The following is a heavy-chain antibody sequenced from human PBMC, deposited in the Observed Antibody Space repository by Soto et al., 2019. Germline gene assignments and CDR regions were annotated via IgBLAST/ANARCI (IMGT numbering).Heavy chain of an antibody. CDR1: GFTFSSDA. D-gene: IGHD3-22*01. CDR3: ARDHYYDSSGYYLDY. V-gene: IGHV3-30-3*01. Sequence: QVHLVESGGGVVQPGRSLRLSCAASGFTFSSDAMHWVRQAPGKGLEWVAVISDDGSNKYYADSVKGRFTISRDNSKNTMYLQMNSLRAEDTDVYYCARDHYYDSSGYYLDYWGQGTLVTVSS. CDR2: ISDDGSNK. J-gene: IGHJ4*02.